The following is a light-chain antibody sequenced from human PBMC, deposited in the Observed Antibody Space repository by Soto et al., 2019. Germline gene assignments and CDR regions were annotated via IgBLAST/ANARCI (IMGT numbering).Light chain of an antibody. CDR1: SSDVGGYDY. CDR2: EVA. J-gene: IGLJ3*02. CDR3: CSYARGSRA. Sequence: QSALTQPASVSGSPGQSITISCTGSSSDVGGYDYVSWYQHQPGKAPKLMIYEVASRPAGVSDRFSGSKSGNTASLTISGLQAEDEADYYCCSYARGSRAFGGGTKLTVL. V-gene: IGLV2-14*01.